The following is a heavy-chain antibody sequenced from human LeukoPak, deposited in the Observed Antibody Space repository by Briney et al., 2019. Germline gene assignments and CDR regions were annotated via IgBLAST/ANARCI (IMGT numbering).Heavy chain of an antibody. V-gene: IGHV4-31*03. J-gene: IGHJ4*02. CDR1: GGSISSCGYY. CDR2: IYYSGST. Sequence: SETPSLTCTVSGGSISSCGYYWSWLRQHPGKGLEWIGYIYYSGSTYYNPSLKSRVTISVDTSKNQFSLKLSSVTAADTAVYYCARGAAVAWGQGTLVTVSS. CDR3: ARGAAVA. D-gene: IGHD6-19*01.